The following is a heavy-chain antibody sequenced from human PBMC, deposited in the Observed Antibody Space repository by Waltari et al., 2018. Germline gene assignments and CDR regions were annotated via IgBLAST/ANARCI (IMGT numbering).Heavy chain of an antibody. CDR2: IKQDGSEK. CDR3: ARDNWDGH. Sequence: EVPLVESGGGLVQPGGSLRLSCAASGFTFSSDWMSWVRQAPGKGLEWVANIKQDGSEKYYVDSVKGRFTISRDNAKNSLYLQMNSLRAEDTAVYYCARDNWDGHWGQGTLVTVSS. CDR1: GFTFSSDW. V-gene: IGHV3-7*01. J-gene: IGHJ5*02.